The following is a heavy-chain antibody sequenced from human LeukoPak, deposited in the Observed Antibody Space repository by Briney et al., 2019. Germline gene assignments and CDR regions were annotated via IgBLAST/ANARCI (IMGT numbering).Heavy chain of an antibody. V-gene: IGHV3-43*01. CDR1: GFTFDDYS. D-gene: IGHD3-16*01. J-gene: IGHJ1*01. Sequence: PAGSLPHSRAASGFTFDDYSMHWVRQGPGKGLEWVSLINWDGGSTNYADSVKGRFTISRDNSIRSLYLQMNSLRTGNTALYYCARSRGRGCPSADWYQGTGVTVSS. CDR3: ARSRGRGCPSAD. CDR2: INWDGGST.